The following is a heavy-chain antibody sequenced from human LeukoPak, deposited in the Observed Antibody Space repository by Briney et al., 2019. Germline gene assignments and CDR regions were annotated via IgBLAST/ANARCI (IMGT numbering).Heavy chain of an antibody. D-gene: IGHD3-10*01. CDR2: IYYSRST. CDR3: ARDRPAGVDY. Sequence: SETLSLTCTVSGGSISSGDYYWSWIRQPPGKGLEWIGYIYYSRSTYYNPSLKSRVTISVDTSKNQFSLKLSSVTAADTAVYYCARDRPAGVDYWGQGTLVTVSS. J-gene: IGHJ4*02. CDR1: GGSISSGDYY. V-gene: IGHV4-30-4*01.